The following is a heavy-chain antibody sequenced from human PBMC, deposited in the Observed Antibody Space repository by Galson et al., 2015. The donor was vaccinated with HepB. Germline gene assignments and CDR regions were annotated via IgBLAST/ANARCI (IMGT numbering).Heavy chain of an antibody. D-gene: IGHD2-21*02. Sequence: SLRLSCAASGFTFSSYAMSWVRQAPGKGLEWVSALSGSGVSTYYANSVKGRFTISRDNSKNTLYLQMNSLRAKDTALYYCAKPHLGGDYTPSWFDPWGQGTLVTVSS. CDR1: GFTFSSYA. J-gene: IGHJ5*02. CDR2: LSGSGVST. CDR3: AKPHLGGDYTPSWFDP. V-gene: IGHV3-23*01.